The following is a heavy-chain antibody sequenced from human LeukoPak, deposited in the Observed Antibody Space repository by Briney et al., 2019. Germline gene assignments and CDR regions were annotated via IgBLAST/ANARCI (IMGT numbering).Heavy chain of an antibody. D-gene: IGHD3-22*01. J-gene: IGHJ4*02. CDR1: GFTFSTYW. CDR2: IKQDGSTK. V-gene: IGHV3-7*01. Sequence: PGGSLRLSCVTSGFTFSTYWMSWVRQAPGKGLEWVANIKQDGSTKYYVDSVKGRFTLSRDNAKNSLFLQMDSLRADDTAVYYCARLTFDSSGNRHFDYWGQGTLVTVSS. CDR3: ARLTFDSSGNRHFDY.